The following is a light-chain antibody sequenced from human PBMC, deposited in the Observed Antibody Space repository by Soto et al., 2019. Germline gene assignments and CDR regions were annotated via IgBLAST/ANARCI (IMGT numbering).Light chain of an antibody. J-gene: IGLJ3*02. CDR1: SSNIGRNT. CDR3: AAWDDSLNGPV. CDR2: SNN. Sequence: QSVLTQPPSASGTPGQRVTISCSGSSSNIGRNTVNWYQQFPGTAPKLLMYSNNQRPSGVPDRFSGSKSGTSASLAISGLQSEDEADYCCAAWDDSLNGPVFGGGTKL. V-gene: IGLV1-44*01.